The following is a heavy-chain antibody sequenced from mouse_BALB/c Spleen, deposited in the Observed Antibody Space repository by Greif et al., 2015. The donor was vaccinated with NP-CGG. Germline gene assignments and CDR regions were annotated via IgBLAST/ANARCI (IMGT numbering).Heavy chain of an antibody. D-gene: IGHD2-1*01. CDR1: GFSLTSYG. V-gene: IGHV2-9*02. CDR2: IWAGGST. Sequence: VQVVESGPGLVAPSQSLSITCTVSGFSLTSYGVHWVRQPPGKGLEWLGVIWAGGSTNYNSALMSRLSISKDNSKSQVFLKMNSLQTDDTAMYYCARDGNYRDYWGQGTLVTVSA. J-gene: IGHJ3*01. CDR3: ARDGNYRDY.